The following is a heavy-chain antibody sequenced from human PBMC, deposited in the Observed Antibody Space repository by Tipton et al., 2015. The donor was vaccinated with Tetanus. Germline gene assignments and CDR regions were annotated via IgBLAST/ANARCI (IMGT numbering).Heavy chain of an antibody. V-gene: IGHV4-59*01. CDR3: ARAGEGGYDATMGFYYYYMDV. CDR1: GASISTYS. D-gene: IGHD5-12*01. CDR2: LYFGGNT. J-gene: IGHJ6*03. Sequence: LRLSCTVSGASISTYSWTWIRQSPGKGLEWIAYLYFGGNTNYNPSLKTRVTMSPDTSKNQVSLRLNSVTAADTAVYYCARAGEGGYDATMGFYYYYMDVWGKGTTVTVSS.